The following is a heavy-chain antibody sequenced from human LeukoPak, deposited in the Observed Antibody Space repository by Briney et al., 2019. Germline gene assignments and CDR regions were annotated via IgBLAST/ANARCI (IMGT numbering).Heavy chain of an antibody. CDR2: INTNTGNP. V-gene: IGHV7-4-1*02. Sequence: GASVKVSCKASGYTFTSYAMNWVRQPPGQGLEWLGWINTNTGNPTYAQGFTGRFVFSLDTSVSTAYLQISSLKADDTGVYYCARGLGYCSGGSCYSLVYWGQGTLVTVSS. CDR3: ARGLGYCSGGSCYSLVY. CDR1: GYTFTSYA. D-gene: IGHD2-15*01. J-gene: IGHJ4*02.